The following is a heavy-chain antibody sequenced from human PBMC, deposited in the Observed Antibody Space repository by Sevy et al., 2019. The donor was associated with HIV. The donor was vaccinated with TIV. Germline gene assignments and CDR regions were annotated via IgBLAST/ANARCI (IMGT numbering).Heavy chain of an antibody. Sequence: GGSLRLSCVASGFTFSQYSMNWVRQAPGKGLEWVSNIGSVGPTISYADSVKGRFTISRDNAKNSLYLQMTGLGDEDTAVYYCARPGSGWFDFDSWGQGTLVTVSS. CDR1: GFTFSQYS. D-gene: IGHD6-19*01. CDR3: ARPGSGWFDFDS. V-gene: IGHV3-48*02. CDR2: IGSVGPTI. J-gene: IGHJ4*02.